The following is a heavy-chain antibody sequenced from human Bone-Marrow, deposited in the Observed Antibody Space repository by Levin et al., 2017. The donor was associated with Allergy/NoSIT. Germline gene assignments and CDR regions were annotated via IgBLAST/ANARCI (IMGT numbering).Heavy chain of an antibody. CDR2: IIPLFGTA. CDR3: ARALGPGDYAGDFDY. Sequence: SVKVSCKASGGTFSNHMISWVRQAPGQGLDWMGGIIPLFGTANYAPNFQGRVTIIADEPTSTVYMELSSLRSDDTAVYYCARALGPGDYAGDFDYWGQGTLVTVSS. D-gene: IGHD4-23*01. J-gene: IGHJ4*02. CDR1: GGTFSNHM. V-gene: IGHV1-69*13.